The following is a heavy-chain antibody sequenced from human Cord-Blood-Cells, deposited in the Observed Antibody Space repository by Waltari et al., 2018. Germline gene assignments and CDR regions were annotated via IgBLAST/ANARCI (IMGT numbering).Heavy chain of an antibody. CDR2: ISSSGSTI. J-gene: IGHJ3*02. D-gene: IGHD6-13*01. V-gene: IGHV3-48*03. CDR1: GFTLLSFE. Sequence: EVQLVESGGGSLQPGVSLTPSCAASGFTLLSFEMNWVRQAPGKGLEWVSYISSSGSTIYYADSVKGRFTISRDNAKNSLYLQMNSLRAEDTAVYYCAPGIAAAGFDIWGQGTMVTVSS. CDR3: APGIAAAGFDI.